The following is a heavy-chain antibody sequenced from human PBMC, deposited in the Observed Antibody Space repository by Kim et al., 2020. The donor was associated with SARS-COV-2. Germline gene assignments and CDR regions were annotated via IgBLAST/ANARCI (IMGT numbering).Heavy chain of an antibody. D-gene: IGHD1-26*01. CDR2: ISSDGGST. CDR3: VKGGGQLGGASYY. J-gene: IGHJ4*02. CDR1: GFTFSSYA. V-gene: IGHV3-64D*09. Sequence: GGSLRLSCSASGFTFSSYAMHWVRQAPGKGLEYVSAISSDGGSTYYADSVKGRFTISRDNSKNTLYLQMSSLRAEDTAVYYCVKGGGQLGGASYYCGQGTTVTVFS.